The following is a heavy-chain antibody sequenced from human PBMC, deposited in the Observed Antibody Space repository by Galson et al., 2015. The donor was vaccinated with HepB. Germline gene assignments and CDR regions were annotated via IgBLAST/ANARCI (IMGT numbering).Heavy chain of an antibody. V-gene: IGHV3-23*01. Sequence: SLRLSCAASGFTFSSYAMSWVRQAPGKGLEWVSAISGSGGSTYYADSVKGRFTISRDNSKNTLYLQMNSLRAEDTAVYCCAKGVRRGPHLGAFDIWGQGTMVTVSS. CDR3: AKGVRRGPHLGAFDI. CDR2: ISGSGGST. J-gene: IGHJ3*02. D-gene: IGHD3-16*01. CDR1: GFTFSSYA.